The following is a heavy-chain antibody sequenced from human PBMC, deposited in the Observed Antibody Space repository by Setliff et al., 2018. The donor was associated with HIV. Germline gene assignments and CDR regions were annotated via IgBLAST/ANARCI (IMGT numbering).Heavy chain of an antibody. CDR2: VNPASGGS. Sequence: VASVKVSCKISGYTLTEVSMHWMRQAPGQGLEWLGWVNPASGGSNYAQNFQGKVTMTRDTSISTAYLELNRLKSDDTAVYYCARVPPRWFGQLLYLQAFDYWGQGTLVTVSS. J-gene: IGHJ4*02. CDR3: ARVPPRWFGQLLYLQAFDY. D-gene: IGHD3-10*01. V-gene: IGHV1-2*02. CDR1: GYTLTEVS.